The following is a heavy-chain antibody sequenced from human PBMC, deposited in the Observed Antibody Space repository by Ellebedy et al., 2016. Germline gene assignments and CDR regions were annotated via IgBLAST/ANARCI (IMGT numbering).Heavy chain of an antibody. J-gene: IGHJ6*02. Sequence: SETLSLTXAVYGGSFSGYYWSWIRQPPGKGLEWIGEINHSGSTNYNPSLKSRVTISVDTSKNQFSLKLSSVTAADTAVYYCARSPYDSSGYFPSPYYYYYYGMDVWGQGTTVTVSS. CDR1: GGSFSGYY. D-gene: IGHD3-22*01. CDR2: INHSGST. CDR3: ARSPYDSSGYFPSPYYYYYYGMDV. V-gene: IGHV4-34*01.